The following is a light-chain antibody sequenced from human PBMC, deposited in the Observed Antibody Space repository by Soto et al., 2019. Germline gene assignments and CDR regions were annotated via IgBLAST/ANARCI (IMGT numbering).Light chain of an antibody. CDR2: DVS. V-gene: IGKV3-20*01. J-gene: IGKJ1*01. Sequence: EIVMTQSPATLSVSPVERATLSCRASQSVSSNLAWYQHKPGQAPRLLIYDVSSRTPGTPDRFSGSGSGTDFTLTISRLEPEDFAVYYCHQYGSSPRAFGQGTKVDIK. CDR3: HQYGSSPRA. CDR1: QSVSSN.